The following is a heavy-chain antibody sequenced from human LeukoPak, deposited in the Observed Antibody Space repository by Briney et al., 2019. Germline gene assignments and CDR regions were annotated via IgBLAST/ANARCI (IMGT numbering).Heavy chain of an antibody. Sequence: ASVTVSCTSSVYSFSDSYMHWVRQARGQGLEWMGWINPDSRGTFLAERFQGRVTMTGDTSISTAYMELSSLKSDDTAVYFCARGISGTTHSFDFWGQGTLVTVSS. CDR3: ARGISGTTHSFDF. J-gene: IGHJ4*02. V-gene: IGHV1-2*02. CDR1: VYSFSDSY. D-gene: IGHD1-20*01. CDR2: INPDSRGT.